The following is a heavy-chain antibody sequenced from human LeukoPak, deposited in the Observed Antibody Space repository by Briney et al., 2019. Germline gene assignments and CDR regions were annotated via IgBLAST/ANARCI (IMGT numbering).Heavy chain of an antibody. V-gene: IGHV4-39*07. CDR3: AREGFYTAMVPLDY. CDR1: GGSISSSSYY. CDR2: IYYSGST. Sequence: SETLSLTCTVSGGSISSSSYYWGWIRQPPGKGLEWIGSIYYSGSTYYNPSLKSRVTISVDTSKNQFSLKLSSVTAADTAVYYCAREGFYTAMVPLDYWGQGTLVTVSS. J-gene: IGHJ4*02. D-gene: IGHD5-18*01.